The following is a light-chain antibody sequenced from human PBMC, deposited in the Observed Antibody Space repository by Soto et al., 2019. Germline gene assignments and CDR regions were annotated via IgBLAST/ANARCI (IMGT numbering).Light chain of an antibody. CDR2: DAS. J-gene: IGKJ3*01. CDR3: QQRTNWLT. Sequence: EIVLTQSPATLSLSPGERATLFCRASQNVSTYLAWYQQKPGQAPRLLIYDASNRATGIPARFSGSGSGTDFTLTSSSLEPEDFAVYYCQQRTNWLTFGPGTKVDIK. V-gene: IGKV3-11*01. CDR1: QNVSTY.